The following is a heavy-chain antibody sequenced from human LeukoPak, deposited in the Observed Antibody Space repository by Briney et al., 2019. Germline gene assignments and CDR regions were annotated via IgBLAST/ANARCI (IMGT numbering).Heavy chain of an antibody. CDR3: ARESDQGYFDY. CDR2: IYYSGST. Sequence: SETLSLTCTVSGGSISSYYWSWIRQPPGKGLEWIGYIYYSGSTNYNPSLKSRVTISVDTSKNQFSLKLSSVTAADTAVYYCARESDQGYFDYWGQGTLVTVSS. D-gene: IGHD2-2*01. J-gene: IGHJ4*02. CDR1: GGSISSYY. V-gene: IGHV4-59*01.